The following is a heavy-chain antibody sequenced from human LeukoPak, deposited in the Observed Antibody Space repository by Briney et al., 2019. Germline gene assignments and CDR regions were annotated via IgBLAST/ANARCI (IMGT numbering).Heavy chain of an antibody. CDR3: ARGNTAMVT. CDR1: GFTFSSYV. CDR2: LSYDGTNK. Sequence: GGSLRLSCAASGFTFSSYVMHWVRQAPGKGLEWVAILSYDGTNKYYADSVKGRFTISGDNSKNTLYLQMISLRAGDTVVYYCARGNTAMVTWGQGTLVTVSS. V-gene: IGHV3-30*03. J-gene: IGHJ4*02. D-gene: IGHD5-18*01.